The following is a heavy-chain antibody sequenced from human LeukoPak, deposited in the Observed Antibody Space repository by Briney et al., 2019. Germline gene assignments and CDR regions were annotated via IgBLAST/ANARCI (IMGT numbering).Heavy chain of an antibody. CDR1: GFTFTNYA. J-gene: IGHJ4*02. Sequence: GGSLRLSCAASGFTFTNYAMHWVRQAPGKGLEHVSAISTDGGITYYANSVKGRFTISRDNSKNTLYLQMNSLRAEDTALYYCAKDRAFGQFLWGNDYWGQGTLVTVSS. CDR2: ISTDGGIT. D-gene: IGHD3-10*01. CDR3: AKDRAFGQFLWGNDY. V-gene: IGHV3-64*01.